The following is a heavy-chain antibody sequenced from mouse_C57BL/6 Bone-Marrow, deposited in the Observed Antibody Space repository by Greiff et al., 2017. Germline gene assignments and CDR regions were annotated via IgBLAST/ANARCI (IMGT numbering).Heavy chain of an antibody. Sequence: EVKVVESEGGLVQPGSSMKLSCTASGFTFSDYYIAWVRQVPEKGLEWVANINYDGSSTYYLDSLKSRFIISRDNAKNILYLLMSSLKSEDTATYYCARAVWDAMDYWGQGTSVTVSS. CDR2: INYDGSST. V-gene: IGHV5-16*01. CDR3: ARAVWDAMDY. J-gene: IGHJ4*01. D-gene: IGHD4-1*01. CDR1: GFTFSDYY.